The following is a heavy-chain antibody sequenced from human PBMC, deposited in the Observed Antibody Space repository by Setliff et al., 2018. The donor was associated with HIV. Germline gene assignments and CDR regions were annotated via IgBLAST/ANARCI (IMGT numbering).Heavy chain of an antibody. CDR3: ARWNNDLESFDY. D-gene: IGHD3-3*01. CDR1: GGSISTGGFY. V-gene: IGHV4-31*03. Sequence: SETLSLTCTVSGGSISTGGFYWTWIRHHPGKGLEWLGYIYYSGTTYYNPSLKSRLSFSLDTSKNQFSLKLTSVTAADTAVYYCARWNNDLESFDYWGQGALVTVSS. CDR2: IYYSGTT. J-gene: IGHJ4*02.